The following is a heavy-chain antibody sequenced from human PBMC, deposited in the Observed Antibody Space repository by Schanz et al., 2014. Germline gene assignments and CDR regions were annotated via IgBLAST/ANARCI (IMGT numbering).Heavy chain of an antibody. J-gene: IGHJ4*02. V-gene: IGHV3-21*01. Sequence: EVQLVESGGGLVKPGDSLRLSCAASGFTFSSYTMKWVRQAPGKGLEWVSSITASGDYMHYADSVKGRFTISRDNARNSLYLQMNNLRVEDTAVYYCARGPDYGSGSYSSYWGQGTLVTVSS. CDR2: ITASGDYM. D-gene: IGHD3-10*01. CDR3: ARGPDYGSGSYSSY. CDR1: GFTFSSYT.